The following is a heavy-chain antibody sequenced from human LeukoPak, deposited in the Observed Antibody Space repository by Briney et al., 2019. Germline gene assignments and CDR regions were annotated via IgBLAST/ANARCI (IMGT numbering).Heavy chain of an antibody. J-gene: IGHJ4*02. CDR3: ARVGGYYDISGYYTD. Sequence: GASVKVSCKTSGYTFTGYYMHWVRQAPGQGLEWMGWINPNSGGTNYAQKFQGRVTLTRDTSISAAYMELSRLTSDDTAIYYCARVGGYYDISGYYTDWGQGTLVTVSS. D-gene: IGHD3-22*01. V-gene: IGHV1-2*02. CDR1: GYTFTGYY. CDR2: INPNSGGT.